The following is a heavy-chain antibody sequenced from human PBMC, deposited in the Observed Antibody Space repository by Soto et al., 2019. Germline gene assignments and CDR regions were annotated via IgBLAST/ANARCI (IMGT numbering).Heavy chain of an antibody. Sequence: QVQLVQSGAEVKEPGSSVRVSCKASGGTFDNFIMNWVRQTPGQGLEWMGGIVPMLGTPTYAEKFKGRVTISATGSTSTMYMEVTSLRSEDTAIYYCARNGTYSSSLSQYSGMAVWGQGTTVNVSS. CDR2: IVPMLGTP. V-gene: IGHV1-69*01. CDR1: GGTFDNFI. D-gene: IGHD1-26*01. CDR3: ARNGTYSSSLSQYSGMAV. J-gene: IGHJ6*02.